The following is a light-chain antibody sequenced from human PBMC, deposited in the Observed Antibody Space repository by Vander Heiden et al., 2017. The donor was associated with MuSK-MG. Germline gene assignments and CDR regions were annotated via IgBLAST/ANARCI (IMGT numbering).Light chain of an antibody. Sequence: QSALTPPAAFSGAPAPSITISGTGNSSDGGSYNRVSWYQQHPGKAPKLKIYEGSKRRSGVSNRGSGSKSGNTASLTISGLQAEDEADYYCCSYAGSSPVFGGGTKLTVL. V-gene: IGLV2-23*01. CDR1: SSDGGSYNR. J-gene: IGLJ3*02. CDR2: EGS. CDR3: CSYAGSSPV.